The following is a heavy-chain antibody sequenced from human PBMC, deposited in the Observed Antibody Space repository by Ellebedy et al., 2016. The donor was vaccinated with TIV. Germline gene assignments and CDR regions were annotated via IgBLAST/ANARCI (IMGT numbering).Heavy chain of an antibody. V-gene: IGHV3-23*01. D-gene: IGHD3-22*01. J-gene: IGHJ4*02. Sequence: GGSLRLSXAASGFTFSSYAMSWVRQAPGKGLEWVSAISGSGGSTYYADSVKGRFTISRDNSKNTLYLQMNSLRAEDTTIYYCARGGEDSSGYYVYWGQGTLVTVSS. CDR2: ISGSGGST. CDR3: ARGGEDSSGYYVY. CDR1: GFTFSSYA.